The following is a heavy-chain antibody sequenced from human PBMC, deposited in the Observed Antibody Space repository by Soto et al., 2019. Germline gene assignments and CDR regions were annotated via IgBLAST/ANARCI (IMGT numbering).Heavy chain of an antibody. D-gene: IGHD2-21*02. J-gene: IGHJ4*02. V-gene: IGHV2-5*02. CDR2: IYWDDDK. Sequence: QITLKESGPTLVKPTQTLTLTCTFSGFSLSSSDVGVGWIRQPPGKALEWLALIYWDDDKRYSPSLKSRLTITKDNSRNQVVLTVTNLHPVDTATYYCVRASGGGNSAYFDYWGQGTLVTVSS. CDR1: GFSLSSSDVG. CDR3: VRASGGGNSAYFDY.